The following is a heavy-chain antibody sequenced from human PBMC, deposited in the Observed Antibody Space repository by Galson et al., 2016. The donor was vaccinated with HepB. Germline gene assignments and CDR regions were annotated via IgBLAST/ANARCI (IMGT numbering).Heavy chain of an antibody. V-gene: IGHV3-49*03. D-gene: IGHD6-13*01. CDR3: TDGGGIAAAAKGLNH. CDR1: GFTFSDRA. Sequence: SLRLSCAASGFTFSDRAMSWFRQAPGKGLEWVGFISSKAYGGTTEFAASVKDRFTISRDDSKSIAYLQMNSLKIEETAVYYCTDGGGIAAAAKGLNHWGQGTLVTVSS. CDR2: ISSKAYGGTT. J-gene: IGHJ5*02.